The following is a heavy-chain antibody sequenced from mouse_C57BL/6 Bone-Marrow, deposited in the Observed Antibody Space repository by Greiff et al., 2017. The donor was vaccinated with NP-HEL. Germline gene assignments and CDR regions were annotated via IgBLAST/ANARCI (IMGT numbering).Heavy chain of an antibody. D-gene: IGHD2-4*01. J-gene: IGHJ3*01. Sequence: EVKLVESGGGLVKPGGSLKLSCAASGFTFSSYAMSWVRQTPEKRLEWVATISDGGSYTYYPDNVKGRFTISRDNAKNNLYLQMSHLKSEDTAMYYCARDRDSDYDGFAYWGPGTLVTVSA. CDR1: GFTFSSYA. V-gene: IGHV5-4*01. CDR2: ISDGGSYT. CDR3: ARDRDSDYDGFAY.